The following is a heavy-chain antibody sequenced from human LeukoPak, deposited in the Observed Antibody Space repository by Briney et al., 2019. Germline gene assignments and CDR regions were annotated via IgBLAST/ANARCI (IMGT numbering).Heavy chain of an antibody. CDR3: ASTGYCSSTSCYLSWFDP. CDR1: GYTFTSYA. CDR2: INAGNGNT. J-gene: IGHJ5*02. D-gene: IGHD2-2*01. V-gene: IGHV1-3*01. Sequence: GASVKVSCKASGYTFTSYAMHWVRQAPGQSLEWMGWINAGNGNTKYSQKFQGRVTITRDTSASTAYMELSSLRSEDTAVYYCASTGYCSSTSCYLSWFDPWGQGTLATVSS.